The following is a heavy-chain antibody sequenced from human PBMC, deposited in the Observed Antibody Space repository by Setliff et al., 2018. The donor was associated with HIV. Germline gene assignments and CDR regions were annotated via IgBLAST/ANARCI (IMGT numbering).Heavy chain of an antibody. Sequence: SETLSLTCAVYGGSFSGYYWSWIRQPPGKGLEWIGEINHSGSTNYNMSLWSRVTISLDASRNQFSLELISVTAADTAVYYCAGGPGTTSIDYWAQGTLDTVSS. J-gene: IGHJ4*02. CDR1: GGSFSGYY. CDR2: INHSGST. CDR3: AGGPGTTSIDY. V-gene: IGHV4-34*01. D-gene: IGHD1-26*01.